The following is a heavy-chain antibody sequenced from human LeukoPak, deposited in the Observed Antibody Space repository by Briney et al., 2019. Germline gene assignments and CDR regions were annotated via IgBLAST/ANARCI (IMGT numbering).Heavy chain of an antibody. D-gene: IGHD3-22*01. CDR3: ARDKYSSGTHFDY. J-gene: IGHJ4*02. CDR2: IWYDGSNK. CDR1: GFTFSSYG. Sequence: PGRSLRLSCAASGFTFSSYGMHWVRQAPGKGLEWVAVIWYDGSNKYYADSVKGRFTISRDNSKNTLYLQMSSLRAEDTAVYYCARDKYSSGTHFDYWGQGTLVTVSS. V-gene: IGHV3-33*01.